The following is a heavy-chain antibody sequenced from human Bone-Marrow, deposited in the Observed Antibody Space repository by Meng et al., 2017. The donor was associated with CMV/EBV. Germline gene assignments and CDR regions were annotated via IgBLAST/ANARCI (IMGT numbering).Heavy chain of an antibody. J-gene: IGHJ5*02. D-gene: IGHD3-3*01. CDR3: AVYYDFWSGYPNWCDP. CDR1: GYTFTSYY. V-gene: IGHV1-46*01. CDR2: INPSGGST. Sequence: ASVKVSCKASGYTFTSYYMHWVRQAPGQGLEWMGIINPSGGSTSYTQKFQGRVTMTRDTSTSTVYMELSSLRSEDTAVYYCAVYYDFWSGYPNWCDPWGQGTLVTVSS.